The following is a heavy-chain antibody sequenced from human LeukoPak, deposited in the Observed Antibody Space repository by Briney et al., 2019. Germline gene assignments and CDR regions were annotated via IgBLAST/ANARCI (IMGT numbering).Heavy chain of an antibody. CDR3: ARGDGYNWGFDY. D-gene: IGHD5-24*01. J-gene: IGHJ4*02. V-gene: IGHV4-59*01. Sequence: SETLSLTCTVSGGSITGYYWTWIRQPPGKGLEWIGYIYYSGSSNYNPSLKSRVTISVDTSKSQFSLKLSSVTAADTAVYYCARGDGYNWGFDYWGQGTLVTVSS. CDR1: GGSITGYY. CDR2: IYYSGSS.